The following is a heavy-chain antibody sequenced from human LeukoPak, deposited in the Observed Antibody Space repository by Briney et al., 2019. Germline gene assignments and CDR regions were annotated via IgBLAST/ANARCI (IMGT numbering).Heavy chain of an antibody. V-gene: IGHV4-59*01. CDR3: AEGGGYYGSGSYEY. CDR2: IYYSGST. Sequence: PSETLSLTCTVSGGSISSYYWSWIRQPPGTGLEWIGYIYYSGSTNYNPSLKSRVTISVDTSKNQFSLKLSSVTAADTAVYYFAEGGGYYGSGSYEYWGQGTLVTVSS. CDR1: GGSISSYY. J-gene: IGHJ4*02. D-gene: IGHD3-10*01.